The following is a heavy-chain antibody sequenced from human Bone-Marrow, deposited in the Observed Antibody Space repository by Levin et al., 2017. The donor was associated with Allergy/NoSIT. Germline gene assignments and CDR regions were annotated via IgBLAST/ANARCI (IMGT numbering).Heavy chain of an antibody. CDR1: GFTFSDYW. V-gene: IGHV3-7*03. CDR3: ARGGYGEFDY. Sequence: GESLKISCAASGFTFSDYWMSWVRQAPGKGLEWVANIKQGESEKYYVDSVKGRFTISRDDAENSLYLQMNSLRAEDTAVYYCARGGYGEFDYWGQGTLVTVSS. CDR2: IKQGESEK. J-gene: IGHJ4*02. D-gene: IGHD4-17*01.